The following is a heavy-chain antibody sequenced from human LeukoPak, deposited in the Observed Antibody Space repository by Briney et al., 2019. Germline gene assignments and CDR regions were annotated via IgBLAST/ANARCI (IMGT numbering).Heavy chain of an antibody. V-gene: IGHV1-58*01. Sequence: SVKVSCKASGFTFSSPTVQWVRQARGQRLEWIGWIVVGSGYANYAQKFQDRLTITRDMSTSTSYMELSSLRSGDTAVYYCAMVRGLTDPLDYWGQGTLVTVSS. CDR2: IVVGSGYA. J-gene: IGHJ4*02. D-gene: IGHD3-10*01. CDR3: AMVRGLTDPLDY. CDR1: GFTFSSPT.